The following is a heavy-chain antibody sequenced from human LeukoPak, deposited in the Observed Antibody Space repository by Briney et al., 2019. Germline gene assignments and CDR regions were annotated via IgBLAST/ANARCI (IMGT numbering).Heavy chain of an antibody. CDR2: VSPSGGET. CDR1: GFTFSTCA. V-gene: IGHV3-23*01. Sequence: GGSLRLSCAASGFTFSTCAIQWVRQAPGRGLEWVSSVSPSGGETFYAASVKGRFTISRDESQNTVYLQLSSLSAEDTAVYYCARRPNWGFSDLWGQGTLVNVSS. J-gene: IGHJ5*02. CDR3: ARRPNWGFSDL. D-gene: IGHD7-27*01.